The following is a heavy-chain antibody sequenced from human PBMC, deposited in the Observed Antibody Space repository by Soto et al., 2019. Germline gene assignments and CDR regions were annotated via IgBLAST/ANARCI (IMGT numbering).Heavy chain of an antibody. J-gene: IGHJ4*02. Sequence: GGSLRLSCAASGFTFSSSPMHWVRQAPGKRPEYVSSISSNGGKTYYADSVNGRFTISRDNSKNTLYLQMGILRTEDISVYYCFVRHSSAYYVYWGQGTQVTVSS. CDR2: ISSNGGKT. CDR3: FVRHSSAYYVY. CDR1: GFTFSSSP. D-gene: IGHD3-22*01. V-gene: IGHV3-64*02.